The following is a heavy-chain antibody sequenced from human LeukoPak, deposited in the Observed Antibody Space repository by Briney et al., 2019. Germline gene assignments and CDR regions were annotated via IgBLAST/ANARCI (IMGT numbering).Heavy chain of an antibody. CDR1: GFSFSAYW. J-gene: IGHJ3*02. V-gene: IGHV3-74*01. CDR3: ARDANWGFDAFDI. CDR2: INSDGSSI. D-gene: IGHD7-27*01. Sequence: PGGSLRLSCAGSGFSFSAYWMHWVRQLPGKGLVWVSRINSDGSSISYADSVKGRFTISRDNAKNTLYLQMNSLRLEDTAVYYCARDANWGFDAFDIWGQGTMVTVSS.